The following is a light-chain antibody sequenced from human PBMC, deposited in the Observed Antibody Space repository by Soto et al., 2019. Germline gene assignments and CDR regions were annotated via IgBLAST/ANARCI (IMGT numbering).Light chain of an antibody. CDR1: QSVSSY. CDR2: DAS. J-gene: IGKJ1*01. V-gene: IGKV3-11*01. Sequence: EVVLTQSPGTLSLSPGDRATLSCRASQSVSSYLAWYQRKPGQAPRLVIYDASSRATDIPARFSGSGSGTDFTLTINSLEPEDFAVYYCQQRTNRPPWTFGPGTKVDIK. CDR3: QQRTNRPPWT.